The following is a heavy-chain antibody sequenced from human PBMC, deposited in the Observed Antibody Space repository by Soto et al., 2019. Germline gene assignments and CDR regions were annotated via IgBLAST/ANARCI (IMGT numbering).Heavy chain of an antibody. J-gene: IGHJ4*02. V-gene: IGHV3-30*18. CDR1: GFTFSSYG. Sequence: QVQLVESGGGVVQPGRSLRLSCAASGFTFSSYGMHWVRQAPGKGLEWVAVVLYDGRNKYYADSVKGRFTISRDNSKNTVYLQMNSLRAEDTAVYYCAKAGYYDSSGYYELDYWGQGTLGTVSS. CDR3: AKAGYYDSSGYYELDY. CDR2: VLYDGRNK. D-gene: IGHD3-22*01.